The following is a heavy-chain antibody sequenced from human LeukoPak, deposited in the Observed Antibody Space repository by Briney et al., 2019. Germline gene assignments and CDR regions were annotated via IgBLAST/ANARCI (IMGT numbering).Heavy chain of an antibody. J-gene: IGHJ4*02. Sequence: SETLSLTCTVSGDSISTYYWSWIRQPPGKGLEWIGYIYYRVTSDYNPSLKSRVTMSVDMSTRQISLKLSSVTAADTAAYYCARAVGGDGSGSLWGPGALVTVST. D-gene: IGHD3-10*01. CDR3: ARAVGGDGSGSL. CDR2: IYYRVTS. CDR1: GDSISTYY. V-gene: IGHV4-59*01.